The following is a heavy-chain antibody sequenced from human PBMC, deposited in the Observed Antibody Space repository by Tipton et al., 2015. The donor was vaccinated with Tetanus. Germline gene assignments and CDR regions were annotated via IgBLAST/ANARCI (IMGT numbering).Heavy chain of an antibody. CDR2: IRTKPNNYAS. CDR3: IGAASTTNYFDY. D-gene: IGHD1-26*01. J-gene: IGHJ4*02. CDR1: GFAFSRSS. V-gene: IGHV3-73*01. Sequence: SLRLSCLASGFAFSRSSIFWARQAPGKGPEWVGRIRTKPNNYASAYGASVKGRFIVSRDDSVNTAYLQMNSLKIEDTAVYYCIGAASTTNYFDYWGQGTLVIVSS.